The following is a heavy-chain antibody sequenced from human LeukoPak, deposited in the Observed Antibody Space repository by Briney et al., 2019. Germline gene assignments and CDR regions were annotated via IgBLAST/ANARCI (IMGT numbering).Heavy chain of an antibody. CDR1: GYTFTGYY. J-gene: IGHJ4*02. D-gene: IGHD2-2*01. CDR3: ARGVLPASLDY. CDR2: INPNSGGT. Sequence: ASVEVSCKASGYTFTGYYIHWVRQAPGPGLEWMGWINPNSGGTNYAQKFQGRVTMTRDTSISTVYMDLSGLRYDDAAVYYCARGVLPASLDYWGQGTPVTVSS. V-gene: IGHV1-2*02.